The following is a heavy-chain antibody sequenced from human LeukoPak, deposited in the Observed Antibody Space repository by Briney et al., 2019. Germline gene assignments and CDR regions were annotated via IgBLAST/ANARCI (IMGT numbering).Heavy chain of an antibody. J-gene: IGHJ4*02. CDR3: VKGEYSSSSSFCY. D-gene: IGHD6-6*01. CDR2: IAYDGSST. CDR1: GFTFSNYA. Sequence: PGGSLRLSCAASGFTFSNYAIHCVRQAPGKGLEWVAVIAYDGSSTVYADSVKGRFTISRDNSKNTLYLQMNSLRTEDTAVYYCVKGEYSSSSSFCYWGQGTLVTVSS. V-gene: IGHV3-30*04.